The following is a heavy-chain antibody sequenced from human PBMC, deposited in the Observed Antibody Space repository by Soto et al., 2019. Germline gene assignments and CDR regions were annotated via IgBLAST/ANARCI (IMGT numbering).Heavy chain of an antibody. V-gene: IGHV1-69*13. CDR1: GGTFSSYA. D-gene: IGHD3-10*01. Sequence: GASVKVSCKASGGTFSSYAISWVRQAPGQGLEWMGGIIPIFGTANYAQKFQGRVTITADESTSTAYMELSGLRSEDTAVYYCARAEIYYGPIDYWGQGTLVTVSS. CDR2: IIPIFGTA. CDR3: ARAEIYYGPIDY. J-gene: IGHJ4*02.